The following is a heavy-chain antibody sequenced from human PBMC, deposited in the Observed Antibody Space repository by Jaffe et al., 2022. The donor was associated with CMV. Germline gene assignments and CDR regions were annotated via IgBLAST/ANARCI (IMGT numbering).Heavy chain of an antibody. CDR3: ASYSGSYYYYGMDV. Sequence: QVQLQESGPGLVKPSETLSLTCTVSGGSISSYYWSWIRQPPGKGLEWIGYIYYSGSTNYNPSLKSRVTISVDTSKNQFSLKLSSVTAADTAVYYCASYSGSYYYYGMDVWGQGTTVTVSS. J-gene: IGHJ6*02. V-gene: IGHV4-59*01. CDR1: GGSISSYY. CDR2: IYYSGST. D-gene: IGHD1-26*01.